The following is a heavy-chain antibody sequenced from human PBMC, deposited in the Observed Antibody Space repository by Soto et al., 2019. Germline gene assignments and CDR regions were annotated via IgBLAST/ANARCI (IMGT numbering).Heavy chain of an antibody. D-gene: IGHD1-26*01. Sequence: LSLTCTVSGGSISGYYWIWIRQPPGKGLEWIGYIYYSVNPDYNPSLKSRVSISVDTSKNQFSLKLSSVTAADTAVYYCARVKWDQLYYFDSWGQGTLVTVPS. CDR2: IYYSVNP. CDR1: GGSISGYY. J-gene: IGHJ4*02. CDR3: ARVKWDQLYYFDS. V-gene: IGHV4-59*01.